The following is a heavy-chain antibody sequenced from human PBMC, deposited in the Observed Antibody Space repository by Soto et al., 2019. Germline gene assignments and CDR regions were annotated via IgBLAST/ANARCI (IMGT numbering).Heavy chain of an antibody. Sequence: QLQLQESGPGLVKPSETLSLTCTVSGGSISSSTYYWGWIRQPPGKGLEWIGSIYYSGSTYYNPSLKSRVTIPVDTSKNQFSLKLNSVTAADTAVYYCANSYGDYASYWGQGTLVTVSS. J-gene: IGHJ4*02. CDR1: GGSISSSTYY. D-gene: IGHD4-17*01. CDR2: IYYSGST. CDR3: ANSYGDYASY. V-gene: IGHV4-39*01.